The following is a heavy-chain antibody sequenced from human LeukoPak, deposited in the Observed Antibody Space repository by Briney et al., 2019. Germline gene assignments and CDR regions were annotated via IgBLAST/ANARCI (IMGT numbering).Heavy chain of an antibody. D-gene: IGHD4-17*01. CDR1: GGSISSGGYY. Sequence: PSRTLSLTCTVSGGSISSGGYYWSWIRQHPGKGLEWIGYIYYSGSTYYNPSLKSRVTISVDTSKNQFSLKLSSVTAADTAVYYCARVAGDYGPGYFQHRGQGTLVTVSS. V-gene: IGHV4-31*03. J-gene: IGHJ1*01. CDR3: ARVAGDYGPGYFQH. CDR2: IYYSGST.